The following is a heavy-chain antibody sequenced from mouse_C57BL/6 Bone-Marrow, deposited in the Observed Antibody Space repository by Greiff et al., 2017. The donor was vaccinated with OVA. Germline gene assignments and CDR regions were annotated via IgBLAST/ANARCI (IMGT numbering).Heavy chain of an antibody. CDR3: AREEAGHYYGSSYTFAY. Sequence: VQLKESGPELVKPWASVTISCKASGYTFTDYYINWVKQRPGQGLEWIGWIFPGGGSTYYNEQFKGKATLTVDKSSSTSYMLVSSLSAEDSAVYFWAREEAGHYYGSSYTFAYWGQGTLVTVSA. J-gene: IGHJ3*01. CDR1: GYTFTDYY. V-gene: IGHV1-75*01. D-gene: IGHD1-1*01. CDR2: IFPGGGST.